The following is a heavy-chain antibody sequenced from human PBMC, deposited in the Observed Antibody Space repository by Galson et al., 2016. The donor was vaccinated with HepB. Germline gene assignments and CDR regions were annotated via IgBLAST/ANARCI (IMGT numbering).Heavy chain of an antibody. V-gene: IGHV3-53*05. Sequence: SLRLSCAASGFTVSDNYMTWVRQAPGKGLEWVSLIYSAGATYYADSVKGRFTISRDNSKNTLYLQMNSLRAEDTAVYYCTRDLHYYDSSNTWIRSSGVFDIWGQGTMVSVSS. CDR3: TRDLHYYDSSNTWIRSSGVFDI. J-gene: IGHJ3*02. CDR1: GFTVSDNY. CDR2: IYSAGAT. D-gene: IGHD3-22*01.